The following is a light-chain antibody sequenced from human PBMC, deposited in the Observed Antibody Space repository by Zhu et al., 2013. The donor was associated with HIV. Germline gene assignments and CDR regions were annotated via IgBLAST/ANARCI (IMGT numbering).Light chain of an antibody. V-gene: IGKV3-11*01. CDR2: DAS. Sequence: EIVMTQSPATLSVSPGERATLSCRASQSVRSNLAWYQQRPGQAPRLLIYDASTRATDIPARFSGSGSGTDFTLTISSLEPEDFAVYYCQHRSNWPLTFGGGTKVEIK. J-gene: IGKJ4*01. CDR1: QSVRSN. CDR3: QHRSNWPLT.